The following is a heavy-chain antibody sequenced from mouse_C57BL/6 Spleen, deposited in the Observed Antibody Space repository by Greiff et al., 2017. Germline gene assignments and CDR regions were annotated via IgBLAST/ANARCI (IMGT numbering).Heavy chain of an antibody. J-gene: IGHJ4*01. D-gene: IGHD1-1*01. CDR2: FYPGSGSI. V-gene: IGHV1-62-2*01. CDR3: AKHASYYGTSYGAIDY. Sequence: QVQLQQSGAELVKPGASVKLSCKASGYTFTEYSIHWVKQRSGQGLEWIGWFYPGSGSITYNEKFKDKATLTADKSSSTVYMELSRLTAEDAAVYFCAKHASYYGTSYGAIDYWGQGTSVTVSS. CDR1: GYTFTEYS.